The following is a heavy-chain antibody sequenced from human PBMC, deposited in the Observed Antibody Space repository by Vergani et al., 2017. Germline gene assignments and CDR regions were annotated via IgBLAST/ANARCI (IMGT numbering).Heavy chain of an antibody. Sequence: QVQLVQSGAEVKTPGASVKVSCKASGYTFTSYDIHWVRQATGQGLEWMGWMNPNSGNTGYAQKVQGRVTMTRNTSISTAYMELSSLRSEDTAVYYCARAGPYDYVWGSYRYRVPIPFFYYGGEGTLVTGSS. D-gene: IGHD3-16*02. CDR2: MNPNSGNT. J-gene: IGHJ4*02. CDR3: ARAGPYDYVWGSYRYRVPIPFFYY. CDR1: GYTFTSYD. V-gene: IGHV1-8*01.